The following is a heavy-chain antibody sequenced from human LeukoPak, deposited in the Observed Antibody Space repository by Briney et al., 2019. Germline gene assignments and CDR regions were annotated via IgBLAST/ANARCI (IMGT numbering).Heavy chain of an antibody. V-gene: IGHV1-2*06. Sequence: GASVKVSCKASGYIFTDYYIHWVRQAPGQGLEWMGRINPNSGGANYAQQFQGRVTMTRDTSISIAYMEVVRLTSDDTAVYYCARGSGYGDSPGLDWGQGTLVTVSP. D-gene: IGHD4-17*01. CDR2: INPNSGGA. CDR1: GYIFTDYY. CDR3: ARGSGYGDSPGLD. J-gene: IGHJ4*02.